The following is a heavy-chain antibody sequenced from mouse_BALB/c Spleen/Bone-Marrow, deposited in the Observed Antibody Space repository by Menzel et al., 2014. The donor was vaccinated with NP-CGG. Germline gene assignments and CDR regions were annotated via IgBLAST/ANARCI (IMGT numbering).Heavy chain of an antibody. CDR1: GFTFSDYY. J-gene: IGHJ4*01. CDR3: ARDGNFAMDY. V-gene: IGHV5-4*02. Sequence: EVKLVESGEGLVKPGGSLRLSCAVSGFTFSDYYMYWVRQNPGKRLEWVATINDGGSYTYYPDSVKGRFTISRDNAKNNLYLQMSSLKSEDTAMYYCARDGNFAMDYWSQGTSVTVSS. CDR2: INDGGSYT. D-gene: IGHD2-1*01.